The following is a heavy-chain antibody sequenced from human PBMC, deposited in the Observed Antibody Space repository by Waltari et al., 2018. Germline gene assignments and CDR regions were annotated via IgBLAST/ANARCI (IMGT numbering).Heavy chain of an antibody. D-gene: IGHD6-6*01. J-gene: IGHJ6*02. CDR3: AREYSSSSRYYGMDV. CDR1: GGSISSSSYY. Sequence: QLQLQESGPGLVKPSETLSLTCTVSGGSISSSSYYWGWIRQPPGKGLECIGSIYYSGRTYSNPSLKSRVTISVDTSKNQFSLKLRSVTAADTAVYYCAREYSSSSRYYGMDVWGQGTTVTVSS. CDR2: IYYSGRT. V-gene: IGHV4-39*07.